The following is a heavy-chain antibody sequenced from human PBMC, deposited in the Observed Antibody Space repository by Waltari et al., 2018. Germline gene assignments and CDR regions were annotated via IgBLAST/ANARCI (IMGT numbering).Heavy chain of an antibody. J-gene: IGHJ5*02. CDR3: ARLRGLGVTPMGFDP. D-gene: IGHD3-16*01. V-gene: IGHV4-30-4*08. Sequence: QVQLQESGPGLVKPSQTLSLTCTVSGGSISSGDYYWSWIRQPPGKGLEWIGYIYYSGGTYDNPSLKRRVTISVDTSKNQFSLKLSSVTAADTAVYYCARLRGLGVTPMGFDPWGQGTLVTVSS. CDR1: GGSISSGDYY. CDR2: IYYSGGT.